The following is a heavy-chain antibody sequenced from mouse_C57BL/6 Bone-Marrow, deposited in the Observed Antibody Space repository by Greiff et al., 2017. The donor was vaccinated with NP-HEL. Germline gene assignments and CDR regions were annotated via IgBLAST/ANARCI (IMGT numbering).Heavy chain of an antibody. CDR2: IRLRSDNYAT. J-gene: IGHJ3*01. V-gene: IGHV6-3*01. CDR1: GFTFSNYW. CDR3: TDGSSSY. Sequence: EVKLEESGGGLVQPGGSMKLSCVASGFTFSNYWMNWVRQSPEQGLEWVAQIRLRSDNYATHYAESVKGRFTISRDDSKSSVYLQMNNLRAEDTGIYYCTDGSSSYWGQGTLVTVSA. D-gene: IGHD1-1*01.